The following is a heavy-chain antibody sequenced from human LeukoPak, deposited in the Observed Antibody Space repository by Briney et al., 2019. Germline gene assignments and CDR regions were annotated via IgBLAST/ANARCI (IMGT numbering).Heavy chain of an antibody. CDR2: IHYSGIT. CDR3: ASGGKSSYDNFDY. CDR1: GGSISVTNYY. D-gene: IGHD5-12*01. Sequence: SETLSLTCTVSGGSISVTNYYWGWIRQPPGKRLEWIGSIHYSGITYYNPSLKSRVTISVDTSKNQFSLKLSSVTAADTAVYYCASGGKSSYDNFDYWGQGTLVTVSS. V-gene: IGHV4-39*07. J-gene: IGHJ4*02.